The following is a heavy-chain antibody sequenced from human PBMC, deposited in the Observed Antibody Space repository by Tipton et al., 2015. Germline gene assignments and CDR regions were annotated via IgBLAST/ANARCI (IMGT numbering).Heavy chain of an antibody. D-gene: IGHD7-27*01. CDR2: MKDSGNTNN. CDR3: ARDNWGSLDY. V-gene: IGHV4-61*01. CDR1: GGSVTSNIYY. Sequence: TLSLTCTVSGGSVTSNIYYWSWIRQPPGKGLEWIGDMKDSGNTNNNYNPSLKSRVTISIDTSKSQFSLKLSSVTAADTATYYCARDNWGSLDYWGQGTRVTVSS. J-gene: IGHJ4*02.